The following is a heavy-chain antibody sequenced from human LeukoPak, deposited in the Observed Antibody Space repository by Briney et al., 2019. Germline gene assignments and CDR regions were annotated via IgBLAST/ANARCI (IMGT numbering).Heavy chain of an antibody. Sequence: SETLSLTCTVSGDSIGRSSYYWGWIRQPPGKGLEWIGSIFYSGSAYYNPSLKSRITISIDISKNQFSLKLSSVTAADTAVYYCARQDALDGTVDYWGQGTLVTVSS. CDR2: IFYSGSA. CDR1: GDSIGRSSYY. V-gene: IGHV4-39*07. CDR3: ARQDALDGTVDY. J-gene: IGHJ4*02.